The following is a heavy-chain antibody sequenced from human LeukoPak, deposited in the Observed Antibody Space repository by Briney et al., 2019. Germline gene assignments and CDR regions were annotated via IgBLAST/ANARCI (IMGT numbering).Heavy chain of an antibody. CDR3: AKAPLRYADY. V-gene: IGHV3-23*01. CDR1: GFTFSNYA. D-gene: IGHD3-9*01. J-gene: IGHJ4*02. CDR2: ISNSGT. Sequence: PGGSLRLSCAASGFTFSNYAMSWVRQAPGKGLEWVSAISNSGTFYADSVKGRFTISRDNSKNTLYLQMNGLRAEDTAVYHCAKAPLRYADYWGRGTLVTVSS.